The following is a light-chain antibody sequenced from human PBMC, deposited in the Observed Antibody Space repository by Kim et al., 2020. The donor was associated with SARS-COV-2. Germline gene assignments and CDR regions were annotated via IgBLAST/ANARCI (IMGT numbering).Light chain of an antibody. J-gene: IGKJ1*01. CDR3: QQYGSSPWT. Sequence: CPGEKATLSCKASQSVSSSYLAWYHQKPGQAPRLLIYGASTRATGIPDRFSGSGSGTDFTLTISRLEPEDFAVYYCQQYGSSPWTFCQGTKVDIK. V-gene: IGKV3-20*01. CDR2: GAS. CDR1: QSVSSSY.